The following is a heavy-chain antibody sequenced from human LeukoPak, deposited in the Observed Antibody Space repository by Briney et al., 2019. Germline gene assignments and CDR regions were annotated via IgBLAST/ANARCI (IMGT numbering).Heavy chain of an antibody. CDR1: GYTFTSYG. CDR2: ISAYNGNT. Sequence: EASVKVSCKASGYTFTSYGISWVRQAPGEGLEWVGWISAYNGNTKYAQKLQGRVTMTTDTSTSTAYMELRSLRSDDTAVYYCARAPIEVPGSAHWYWGQGTLVTVSP. D-gene: IGHD6-13*01. J-gene: IGHJ4*02. CDR3: ARAPIEVPGSAHWY. V-gene: IGHV1-18*01.